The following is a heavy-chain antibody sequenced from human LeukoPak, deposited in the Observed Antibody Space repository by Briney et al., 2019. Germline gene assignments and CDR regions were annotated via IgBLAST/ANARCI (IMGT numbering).Heavy chain of an antibody. CDR3: ARRRYYDGSGYLE. V-gene: IGHV4-39*01. Sequence: SETLSLTCSVSGDSVSRSDSYWDWIRQPPGKWLEWIGTIYYSGRTYYSPSLKSRVTMSVDPSNNQFSLNLRSVTAADTAVYYCARRRYYDGSGYLEWGQGTLLSVSS. J-gene: IGHJ1*01. CDR2: IYYSGRT. CDR1: GDSVSRSDSY. D-gene: IGHD3-22*01.